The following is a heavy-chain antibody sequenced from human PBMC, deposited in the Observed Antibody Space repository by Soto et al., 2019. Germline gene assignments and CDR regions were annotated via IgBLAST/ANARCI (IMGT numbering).Heavy chain of an antibody. D-gene: IGHD5-12*01. CDR3: AKDIVRSWLRFGHYYYGMDV. Sequence: PGGSLRLSCAASGFTFSSYGMHWVRQAPGKGLEWVAVISYDGSNKYYADSVKGRFTISRDNSKNTLYLQMNSLRAEDTAVYYCAKDIVRSWLRFGHYYYGMDVWGQGTTVTVSS. J-gene: IGHJ6*02. CDR1: GFTFSSYG. CDR2: ISYDGSNK. V-gene: IGHV3-30*18.